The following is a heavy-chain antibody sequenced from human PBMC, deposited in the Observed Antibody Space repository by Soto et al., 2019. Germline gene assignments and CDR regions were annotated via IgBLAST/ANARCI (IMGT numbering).Heavy chain of an antibody. J-gene: IGHJ4*02. CDR1: GGSISSGGYS. D-gene: IGHD5-18*01. CDR3: ARVGYSYGFSLDY. CDR2: IYHSGST. Sequence: NPSETLSLTCAVSGGSISSGGYSWSWIRQPPGKGLERIGYIYHSGSTYYNPSLKSRVTISVDRSKNQFSLKLSSVTAADTAVYYCARVGYSYGFSLDYWGQGTLVTVSS. V-gene: IGHV4-30-2*01.